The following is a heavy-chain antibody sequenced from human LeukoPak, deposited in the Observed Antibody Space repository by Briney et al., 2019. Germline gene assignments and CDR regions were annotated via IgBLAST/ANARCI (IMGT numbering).Heavy chain of an antibody. Sequence: SETLSLTCTVSGGSISSGSYYWSWIRQPAGKGLEWIGRIYASGSTNYNPSLKSRVTISVDTSKNQFSLKLSSVTAADTAVYYCARAYGSGINDYWGQGTLVTVSS. J-gene: IGHJ4*02. D-gene: IGHD3-10*01. CDR1: GGSISSGSYY. V-gene: IGHV4-61*02. CDR2: IYASGST. CDR3: ARAYGSGINDY.